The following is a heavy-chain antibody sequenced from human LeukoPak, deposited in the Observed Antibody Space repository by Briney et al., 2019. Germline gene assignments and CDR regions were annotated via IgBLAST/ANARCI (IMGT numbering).Heavy chain of an antibody. V-gene: IGHV4-34*01. Sequence: PSETLSLTCAVYGGSFSGYYWSWIRQPPGKGLEWIGEINHSGSTNYNPSLKSRVTISVDTSKNQFSLKLSSVTAADTAVYYCARLPHYYYYMDVWGKGTTVTVSS. CDR3: ARLPHYYYYMDV. J-gene: IGHJ6*03. CDR1: GGSFSGYY. CDR2: INHSGST.